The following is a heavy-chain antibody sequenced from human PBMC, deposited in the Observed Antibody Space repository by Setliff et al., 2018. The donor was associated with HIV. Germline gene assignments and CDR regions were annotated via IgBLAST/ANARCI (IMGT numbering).Heavy chain of an antibody. CDR2: NSASSVNT. CDR3: ARVPVSNYYYYMDV. J-gene: IGHJ6*03. V-gene: IGHV1-18*01. Sequence: GASVKVSCKASGYTFINHHITWVRQAPGQGLEWVGSNSASSVNTNYTQGRVTMTTDISTSTAYMELRSLRSADSAVYYCARVPVSNYYYYMDVWGKGTTVTVSS. CDR1: GYTFINHH.